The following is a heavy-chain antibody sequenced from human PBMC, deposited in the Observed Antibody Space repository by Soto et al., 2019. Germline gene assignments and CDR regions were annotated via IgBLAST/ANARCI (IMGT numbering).Heavy chain of an antibody. CDR2: ISAHRGNT. Sequence: QVQLVQSGGEVKKPGASVKVSCKASGYTFTHYGITWVRQAPGQGLEWMGWISAHRGNTNYAQNLQGRVTMTTETSTSTAYMELRSLRSDDTAVYYCVRPKYECNAGSCYLGYVQHWGQGTLVTVSS. D-gene: IGHD2-15*01. V-gene: IGHV1-18*01. CDR1: GYTFTHYG. CDR3: VRPKYECNAGSCYLGYVQH. J-gene: IGHJ1*01.